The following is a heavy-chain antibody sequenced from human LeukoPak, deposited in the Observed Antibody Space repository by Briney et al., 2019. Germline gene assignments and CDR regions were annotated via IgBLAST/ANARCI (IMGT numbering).Heavy chain of an antibody. J-gene: IGHJ6*03. D-gene: IGHD4-11*01. V-gene: IGHV4-59*12. Sequence: SETLSLTCTVSGGSISSYYWSWIRQPPGKGLEWIGYIYYSGSTNYNPSLKSRVTISVDTSKNQFSLKLSSVTAADTAVYYCARGRRPPYAVTTKTIYYYYYYMDVWGKGTTVTVSS. CDR3: ARGRRPPYAVTTKTIYYYYYYMDV. CDR2: IYYSGST. CDR1: GGSISSYY.